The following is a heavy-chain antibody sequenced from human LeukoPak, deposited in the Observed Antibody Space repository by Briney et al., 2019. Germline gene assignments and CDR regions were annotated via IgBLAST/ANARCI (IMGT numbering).Heavy chain of an antibody. Sequence: GSLRLSCAASGFTFTSAWMSWVRQAPGKGLEWVGRIKGKTAAGAPDYVASVKGRFTISRDDSKNTLFLQMNSLKTEDTAVYYCITGDYDFWSGFYSPNHYFDYWGQGTQVTVSS. D-gene: IGHD3-3*01. CDR3: ITGDYDFWSGFYSPNHYFDY. V-gene: IGHV3-15*01. J-gene: IGHJ4*02. CDR2: IKGKTAAGAP. CDR1: GFTFTSAW.